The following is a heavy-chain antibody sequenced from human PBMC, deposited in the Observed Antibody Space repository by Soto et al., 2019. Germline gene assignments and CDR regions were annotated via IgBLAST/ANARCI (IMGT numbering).Heavy chain of an antibody. J-gene: IGHJ6*02. CDR2: IYYSGST. D-gene: IGHD3-3*01. Sequence: QVQLQESGPGLVKPSQTLSLTCTVSGGSISSGGYYWSWIRQHPGKGLEWIGYIYYSGSTYYNPSLQSRVTISVDTSKNQFYLKLSSVAAADTAVYYCAREKRRFPHPYYYYGMDVWGQGTTVTVSS. CDR1: GGSISSGGYY. CDR3: AREKRRFPHPYYYYGMDV. V-gene: IGHV4-31*03.